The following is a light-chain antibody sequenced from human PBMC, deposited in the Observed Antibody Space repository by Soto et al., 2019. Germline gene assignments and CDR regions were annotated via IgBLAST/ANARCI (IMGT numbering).Light chain of an antibody. CDR2: SNN. V-gene: IGLV1-44*01. J-gene: IGLJ1*01. CDR1: SSNIGSNT. CDR3: SLYTSENAYV. Sequence: QSVLTQPPSASGTPGQRVTISCSGSSSNIGSNTVNWYQQLPGTAPKLLIYSNNQRPSGVPDRFSGSKSGTSASLTISGLQAADEADYYCSLYTSENAYVFGTGTKLTVL.